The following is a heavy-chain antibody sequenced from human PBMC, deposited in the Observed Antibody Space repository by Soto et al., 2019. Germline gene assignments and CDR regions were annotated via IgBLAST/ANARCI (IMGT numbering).Heavy chain of an antibody. Sequence: QVQLVQSGAEVKKPGASVKVSCKASGYTFTSYGISWVRQAPGQGREWMGWISAYNGNTNSAQKLQGRVTMTTDTTGSTGYMEMGSLRDDDTAVYSCAREEVGRSMWIQTYYCYYGMDVWGQGTTVTVSS. CDR2: ISAYNGNT. V-gene: IGHV1-18*01. CDR3: AREEVGRSMWIQTYYCYYGMDV. CDR1: GYTFTSYG. D-gene: IGHD5-18*01. J-gene: IGHJ6*01.